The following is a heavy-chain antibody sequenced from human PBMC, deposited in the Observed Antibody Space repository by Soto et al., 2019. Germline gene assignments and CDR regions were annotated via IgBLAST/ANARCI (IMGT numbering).Heavy chain of an antibody. CDR2: INPSGGST. Sequence: ASVKVSCKASGYTFTSYYVHWVRQAPGQGLEWMGIINPSGGSTSYAQKFQGRVTMTRDTSTSTVYMELSSLRSEDTAVYYCASYLYYYDSSGPGYGWFDPWGQGSLVTVSS. CDR1: GYTFTSYY. D-gene: IGHD3-22*01. J-gene: IGHJ5*02. V-gene: IGHV1-46*01. CDR3: ASYLYYYDSSGPGYGWFDP.